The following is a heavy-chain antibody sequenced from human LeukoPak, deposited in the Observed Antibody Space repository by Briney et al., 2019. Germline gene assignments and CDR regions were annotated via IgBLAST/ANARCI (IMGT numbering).Heavy chain of an antibody. V-gene: IGHV3-21*01. CDR2: ISSSSSYI. J-gene: IGHJ3*02. Sequence: GGSLRLSCAASGFTFSSYSMNWVRQAPGKGLEWVSSISSSSSYIYYVDSVKGRFTISRDNAKNSLYLQMNSLRAEDTAIYSCARDHNGGYVHDAFDIWGQGTMVTVSS. CDR3: ARDHNGGYVHDAFDI. D-gene: IGHD5-12*01. CDR1: GFTFSSYS.